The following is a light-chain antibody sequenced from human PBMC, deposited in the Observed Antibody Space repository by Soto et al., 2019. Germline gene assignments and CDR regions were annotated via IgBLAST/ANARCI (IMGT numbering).Light chain of an antibody. CDR1: SSDVGGYNY. CDR3: SSYTSSSTHVV. J-gene: IGLJ2*01. V-gene: IGLV2-14*03. Sequence: QSALTQPASVSGSPGQSITISCTGTSSDVGGYNYVSWYQHHPGKAPKLMIYDVSNRPSGVSNRFSGSKSGNTASLTISGLQAEDEADDYCSSYTSSSTHVVFGGGTQLTVL. CDR2: DVS.